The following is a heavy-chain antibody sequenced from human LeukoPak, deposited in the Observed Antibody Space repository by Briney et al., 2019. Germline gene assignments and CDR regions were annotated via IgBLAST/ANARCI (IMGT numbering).Heavy chain of an antibody. V-gene: IGHV4-39*07. CDR3: ARDHLIWSGYYKESGYFYYYMDV. CDR2: IYYSGST. J-gene: IGHJ6*03. CDR1: GGSISSSSYY. D-gene: IGHD3-3*01. Sequence: SETLSLTCTVSGGSISSSSYYWGWIRQPPGKGLEWIGSIYYSGSTYYNPSLKSRVTISVDTSKNQFSLKLSSVTAADTAVYYCARDHLIWSGYYKESGYFYYYMDVWGKGTTVTVSS.